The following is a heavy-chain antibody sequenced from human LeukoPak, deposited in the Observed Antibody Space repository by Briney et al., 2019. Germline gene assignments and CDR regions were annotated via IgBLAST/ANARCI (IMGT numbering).Heavy chain of an antibody. CDR2: ISWNSGTI. CDR1: GFTFDNYA. CDR3: ARAASIAAPPDH. Sequence: PGRSLRLPCAASGFTFDNYAMNWVRQVPGKGLEWISLISWNSGTIGYADSVKGRFTISRDNANNFLYLQMNSLRVEDTAVYYCARAASIAAPPDHWGQGTLVTVSS. J-gene: IGHJ4*02. D-gene: IGHD6-6*01. V-gene: IGHV3-9*01.